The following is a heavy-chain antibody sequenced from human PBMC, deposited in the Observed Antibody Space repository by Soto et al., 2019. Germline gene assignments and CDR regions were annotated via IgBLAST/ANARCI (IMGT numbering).Heavy chain of an antibody. Sequence: QLQLQESGPGLVRPSETLSLTCTVSGGSISGSSYYWGWIRQPPGKGLEWIGNIYSTGSTYYNPSLKGRVTISVDTSKNQFSLKLSSVTAADTTVYYCARGGLWFGEFDYWGQGTLVTVSS. CDR2: IYSTGST. J-gene: IGHJ4*02. CDR1: GGSISGSSYY. V-gene: IGHV4-39*01. CDR3: ARGGLWFGEFDY. D-gene: IGHD3-10*01.